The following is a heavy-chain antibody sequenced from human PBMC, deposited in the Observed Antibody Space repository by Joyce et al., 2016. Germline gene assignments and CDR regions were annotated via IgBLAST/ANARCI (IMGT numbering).Heavy chain of an antibody. Sequence: EVQLVESGGGLVKPGGSLRLSCAASGFMFSRDWMTWVRQAQGKGLEWVGRIRSKADGGTPDYAAPVKGRFSISRDDSKSTLYLQMNSLENEDTAVYFCTAMNHKDSFYLWGQGTMVTVSP. V-gene: IGHV3-15*01. CDR2: IRSKADGGTP. D-gene: IGHD1-14*01. J-gene: IGHJ3*01. CDR3: TAMNHKDSFYL. CDR1: GFMFSRDW.